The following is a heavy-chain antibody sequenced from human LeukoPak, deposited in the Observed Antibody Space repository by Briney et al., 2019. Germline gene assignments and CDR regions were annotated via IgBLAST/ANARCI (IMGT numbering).Heavy chain of an antibody. CDR3: ATLDRGGFDY. CDR1: GGSISSGSYY. J-gene: IGHJ4*02. V-gene: IGHV4-61*02. Sequence: NPSEALSLTCTVSGGSISSGSYYWRWIRQPAGKGLEWIGRIYTSGSTNYNPSPKTRVPITVDTSKNQCSLKLSSVTAADTAVYYCATLDRGGFDYWGQGTLVTVSS. CDR2: IYTSGST. D-gene: IGHD3-22*01.